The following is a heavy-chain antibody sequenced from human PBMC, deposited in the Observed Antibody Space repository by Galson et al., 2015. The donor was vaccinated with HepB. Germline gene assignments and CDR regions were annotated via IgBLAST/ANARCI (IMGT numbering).Heavy chain of an antibody. V-gene: IGHV1-46*01. J-gene: IGHJ5*02. CDR2: ISPSTGNT. D-gene: IGHD6-13*01. CDR1: GYTFTSYY. CDR3: ARSMYSSSWSAFDP. Sequence: SAKVSCKASGYTFTSYYMHWVRQAPGEGPEWIGIISPSTGNTNYAQNFRGRVTMTRDTSTRSVYMELSSLRSEDTAVYYCARSMYSSSWSAFDPWGQGTLVIVSS.